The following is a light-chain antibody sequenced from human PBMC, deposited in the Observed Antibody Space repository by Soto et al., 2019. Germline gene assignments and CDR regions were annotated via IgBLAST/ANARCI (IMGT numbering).Light chain of an antibody. Sequence: DIQMTQSPSSVSASIXDTVTISCRASQDINVYLNWYQQKPGEVPKLLIYSASNLEAGVPSRFRGSGSGTDFTFTISRLQPEDIATYYCQQYENLPTFGQGTRLEIK. J-gene: IGKJ5*01. CDR2: SAS. CDR3: QQYENLPT. CDR1: QDINVY. V-gene: IGKV1-33*01.